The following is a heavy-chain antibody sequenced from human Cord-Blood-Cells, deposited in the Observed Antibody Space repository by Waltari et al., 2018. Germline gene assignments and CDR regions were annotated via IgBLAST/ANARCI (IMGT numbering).Heavy chain of an antibody. Sequence: QLQLQESGPGLVKPSETLSLTCTVSGGSISSSSYYWGWIRQPPGKGLEWIGSIYYSGGTDDRPSHRSRVTISVDTSKNQFSRKRVSGTDADTAVYYCAMGWGDIVVVPAANSYNWFDPWGQGTLFTVSS. V-gene: IGHV4-39*01. CDR3: AMGWGDIVVVPAANSYNWFDP. CDR2: IYYSGGT. D-gene: IGHD2-2*01. J-gene: IGHJ5*02. CDR1: GGSISSSSYY.